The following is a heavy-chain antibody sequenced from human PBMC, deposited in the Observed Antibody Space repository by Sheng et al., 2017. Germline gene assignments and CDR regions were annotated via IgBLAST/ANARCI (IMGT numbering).Heavy chain of an antibody. CDR1: GGSFSSYY. J-gene: IGHJ4*02. D-gene: IGHD1-26*01. V-gene: IGHV4-34*01. CDR2: INHSGST. Sequence: QVQLQQWGAGLLKPSETLSLTCAVYGGSFSSYYWSWIRQPPGKGLEWIGEINHSGSTNYNPSLKSRVTISVETSKNQFSLKLSSVTAADTAVYYCARGSGSYKYGVYWGQGTLVTVSS. CDR3: ARGSGSYKYGVY.